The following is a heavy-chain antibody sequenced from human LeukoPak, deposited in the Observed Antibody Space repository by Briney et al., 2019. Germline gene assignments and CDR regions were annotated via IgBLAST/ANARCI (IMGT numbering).Heavy chain of an antibody. CDR2: IIPILDIT. Sequence: SVKVSCKASGGTFSSYGISWVRQAPGQGLEWMGRIIPILDITNNAQKFQGRLTITADKSTSTAYMELSSLRSEDTAVYYCARCHYYIFSGAWFDPWGQGTLVTVSS. CDR1: GGTFSSYG. J-gene: IGHJ5*02. CDR3: ARCHYYIFSGAWFDP. V-gene: IGHV1-69*04. D-gene: IGHD3-9*01.